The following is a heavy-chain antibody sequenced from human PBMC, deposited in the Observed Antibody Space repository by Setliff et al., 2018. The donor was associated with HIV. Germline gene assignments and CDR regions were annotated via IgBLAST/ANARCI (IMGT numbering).Heavy chain of an antibody. V-gene: IGHV3-7*01. CDR1: GFTFSTFW. J-gene: IGHJ4*02. CDR2: IKPDGSSK. Sequence: GGSLRLSCAASGFTFSTFWMGWVRQAPGKGRGWVAHIKPDGSSKKYVDSVKCRFTISRDNAKDSLYLQMHSLRAEDTAVYYCVRWGLPYGIDAWGQGTLVTVSS. D-gene: IGHD3-16*01. CDR3: VRWGLPYGIDA.